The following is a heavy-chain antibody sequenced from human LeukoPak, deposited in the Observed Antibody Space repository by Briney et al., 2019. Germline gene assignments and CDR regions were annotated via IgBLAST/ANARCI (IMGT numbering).Heavy chain of an antibody. J-gene: IGHJ3*02. CDR3: ARHPARGDYVWGSYRLRAFDI. CDR2: INHSGST. V-gene: IGHV4-34*01. D-gene: IGHD3-16*02. Sequence: SETLSLTCAVYGGSFSGYYWSWIRQPPGKGLEWIGEINHSGSTNYNPSLKSRVTISVDTSKNQFSLKLSSVTAADTAVYYCARHPARGDYVWGSYRLRAFDIWGQGTMVTVSS. CDR1: GGSFSGYY.